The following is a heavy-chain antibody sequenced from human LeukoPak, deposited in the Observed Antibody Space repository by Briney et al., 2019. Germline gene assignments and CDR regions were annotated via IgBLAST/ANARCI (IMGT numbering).Heavy chain of an antibody. Sequence: ASVKVSCKASGYTFTSCGISWVRQAPGQGLEWLGWISAYDGNTNYAQKFQDRVTLTTDTSTSTVYMELRSLRSDDTAVYYCAREYYYDASTYYPLDHWGQGTLVTVSS. D-gene: IGHD3-22*01. CDR2: ISAYDGNT. CDR3: AREYYYDASTYYPLDH. J-gene: IGHJ4*02. CDR1: GYTFTSCG. V-gene: IGHV1-18*01.